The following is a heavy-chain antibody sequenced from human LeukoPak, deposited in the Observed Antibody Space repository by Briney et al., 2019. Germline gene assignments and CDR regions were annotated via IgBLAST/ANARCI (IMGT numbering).Heavy chain of an antibody. V-gene: IGHV5-51*01. CDR2: IYPGDYET. Sequence: GESLKISCEGSGYSFSNYWIGWVRQMPGKGLEWMGIIYPGDYETRYSPSFQGLVTISVDKSISTAYLQWSSLKASDTAMYYCAVPPGYCGNDCSFDHWGQGTLVTVSS. J-gene: IGHJ4*02. CDR1: GYSFSNYW. D-gene: IGHD2-21*02. CDR3: AVPPGYCGNDCSFDH.